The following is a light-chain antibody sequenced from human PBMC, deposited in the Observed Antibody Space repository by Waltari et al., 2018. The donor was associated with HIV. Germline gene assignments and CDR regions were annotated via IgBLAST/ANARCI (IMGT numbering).Light chain of an antibody. Sequence: QSVLTQPPSVSAAPGQKVTVSCSGTSSNIGSSYVAWYQQRPGPAPKLLMYDNTNRPSGIPDRCSGSRSGTSATLCITELQTGDEADYFCAAWDNSLTAVVFGGGTKLTVL. J-gene: IGLJ2*01. CDR2: DNT. V-gene: IGLV1-51*01. CDR1: SSNIGSSY. CDR3: AAWDNSLTAVV.